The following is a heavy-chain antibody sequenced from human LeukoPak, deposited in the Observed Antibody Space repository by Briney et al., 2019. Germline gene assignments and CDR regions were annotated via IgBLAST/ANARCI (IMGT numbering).Heavy chain of an antibody. D-gene: IGHD1-26*01. CDR2: IYYSGST. CDR3: ARSGSFFPLYYFDY. V-gene: IGHV4-59*01. CDR1: GGSISSYY. J-gene: IGHJ4*02. Sequence: SETLSLTCTVSGGSISSYYWSWIRQPPGKGLEWIGYIYYSGSTNYNPSLKSRVTMSVDTSKNQFSLKLSSVTAADTAVYYCARSGSFFPLYYFDYWGQGTLVTVSS.